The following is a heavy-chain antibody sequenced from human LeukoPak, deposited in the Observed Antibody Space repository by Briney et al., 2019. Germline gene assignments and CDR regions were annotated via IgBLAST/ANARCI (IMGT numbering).Heavy chain of an antibody. CDR1: GYTFTGYY. CDR3: ARALTAVAGNLVY. CDR2: INPNSGGT. Sequence: ASVKVSCKASGYTFTGYYMHWVRQAPGQGLEWMGWINPNSGGTNYAQKFQGRVTMTRDTSISTAYMELSRLRSDDTAVYYCARALTAVAGNLVYWGQGTLVTVS. J-gene: IGHJ4*02. V-gene: IGHV1-2*02. D-gene: IGHD6-19*01.